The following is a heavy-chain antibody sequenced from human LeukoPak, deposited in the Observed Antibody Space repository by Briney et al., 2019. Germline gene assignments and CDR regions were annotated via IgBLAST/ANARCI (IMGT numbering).Heavy chain of an antibody. CDR2: INNDGSST. Sequence: GGSLRLSCAASGFTFSSYWMHWVRQGPGKGLVWVSRINNDGSSTKYADSVKGRFTISRDNAKNSLYLQMNSLRAEDTAVYYCARDLVQLWSKDFWGQGTLVTVSS. J-gene: IGHJ4*02. V-gene: IGHV3-74*01. D-gene: IGHD5-18*01. CDR3: ARDLVQLWSKDF. CDR1: GFTFSSYW.